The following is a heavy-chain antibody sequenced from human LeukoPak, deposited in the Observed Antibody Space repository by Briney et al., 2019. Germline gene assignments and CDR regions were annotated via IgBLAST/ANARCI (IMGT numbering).Heavy chain of an antibody. CDR2: ISSSSSYI. V-gene: IGHV3-21*01. CDR3: ARDAIESKWELLNSIDY. Sequence: GGSLRLSCAASGFTFSSYSMNWFRQAPGKGLEWVSSISSSSSYIYYADSVKGRFTISRDNAKNSLYLQMNSLRAEDTAVYYCARDAIESKWELLNSIDYWGQGTLVTVSS. CDR1: GFTFSSYS. J-gene: IGHJ4*02. D-gene: IGHD1-26*01.